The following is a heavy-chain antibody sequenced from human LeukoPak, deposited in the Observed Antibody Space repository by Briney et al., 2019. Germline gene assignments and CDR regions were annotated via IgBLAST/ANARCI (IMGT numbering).Heavy chain of an antibody. CDR2: IYYSGST. J-gene: IGHJ2*01. D-gene: IGHD2-21*01. V-gene: IGHV4-59*01. CDR1: GGSISSYY. Sequence: PSETLSLTCTVSGGSISSYYWSWIRQPPGKGLEWIGYIYYSGSTNYNPSLKSRVTISVDTSKNQFSLKLSSVTAADTAVYYCAREGHIENWYFDLWGRGTLVTVSS. CDR3: AREGHIENWYFDL.